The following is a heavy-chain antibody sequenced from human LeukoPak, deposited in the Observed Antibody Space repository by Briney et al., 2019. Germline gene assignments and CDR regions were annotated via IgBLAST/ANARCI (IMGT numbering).Heavy chain of an antibody. Sequence: ASVKVSCKASGYTFTNYGINWVRQAPGQGLEWMRWISAYNGNTDFAQKLQGRVTMTIDTSSSTAYMELRSLRSDDTAVYYCARDRRLPYYYGMDVWGQGTTVTVSS. J-gene: IGHJ6*02. CDR2: ISAYNGNT. CDR3: ARDRRLPYYYGMDV. D-gene: IGHD2-15*01. V-gene: IGHV1-18*01. CDR1: GYTFTNYG.